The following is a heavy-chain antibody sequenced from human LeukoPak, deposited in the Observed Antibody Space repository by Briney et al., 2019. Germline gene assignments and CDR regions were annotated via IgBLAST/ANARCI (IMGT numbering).Heavy chain of an antibody. Sequence: GSLRLSCAASGFTVSSNYMSWVRQAPGKGLEWVSDIYSGGSTYYADSVKGRFTISRDNSKNTLYLQMNSLRAEDTAVYYCARGAGIAVAGEVFDYWGQGTLVTVSS. V-gene: IGHV3-53*01. CDR3: ARGAGIAVAGEVFDY. CDR1: GFTVSSNY. J-gene: IGHJ4*02. CDR2: IYSGGST. D-gene: IGHD6-19*01.